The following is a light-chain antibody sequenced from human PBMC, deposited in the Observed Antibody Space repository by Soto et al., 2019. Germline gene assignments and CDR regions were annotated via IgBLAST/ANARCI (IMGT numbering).Light chain of an antibody. CDR1: SSDVGGYNF. J-gene: IGLJ3*02. CDR2: DVS. CDR3: SSYTTGYSTL. Sequence: QSALTQPASVSGSPGQSITISCTGTSSDVGGYNFVSWYQHHPGKAPKLMVYDVSNRPSGVSNRFSGSKSGNTASLTISGLQAEDEADYYCSSYTTGYSTLFGGGTKLTVL. V-gene: IGLV2-14*03.